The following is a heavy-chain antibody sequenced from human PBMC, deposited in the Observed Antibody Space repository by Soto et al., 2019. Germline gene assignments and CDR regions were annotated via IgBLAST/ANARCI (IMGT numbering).Heavy chain of an antibody. CDR3: AREGKYDFWSGLARGAFDI. D-gene: IGHD3-3*01. Sequence: QVQLVESGGGVVQPGRSLRLSCAASGFTFSSYGMHWVRQAPGKGLEWVAVIWYDGSNKYYADSVKGRFTISRDNSKNTLYLQMNSLRAEDTAVYYCAREGKYDFWSGLARGAFDIWGQGTMVTVSS. CDR2: IWYDGSNK. CDR1: GFTFSSYG. J-gene: IGHJ3*02. V-gene: IGHV3-33*01.